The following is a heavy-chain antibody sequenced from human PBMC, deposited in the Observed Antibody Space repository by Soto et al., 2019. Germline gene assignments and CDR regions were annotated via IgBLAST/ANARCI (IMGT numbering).Heavy chain of an antibody. Sequence: PSETLSLTCAVYGGSFSGHFWSWIRQPSGKGLEWIGEINHSGSTNFNPSLKSRVTISVDTSKNQFSLKVNSLTAADTAVYYCARGISLIVEVQRDAPDKYYFDSGGQGTVVTVSS. CDR1: GGSFSGHF. D-gene: IGHD2-21*01. V-gene: IGHV4-34*01. CDR3: ARGISLIVEVQRDAPDKYYFDS. J-gene: IGHJ4*02. CDR2: INHSGST.